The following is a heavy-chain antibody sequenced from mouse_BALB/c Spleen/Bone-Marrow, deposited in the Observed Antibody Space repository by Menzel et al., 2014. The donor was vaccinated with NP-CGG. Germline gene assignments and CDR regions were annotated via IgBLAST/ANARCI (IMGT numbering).Heavy chain of an antibody. CDR3: ATDTTHCNYSSFFDF. CDR2: IGNKANGYTT. Sequence: EVMLVESGGGLVQPPDSLRLSCATSGFTFKAYSMSWVRQPPGKALEWLGFIGNKANGYTTEYSASVKGRFTISRDNSHNILYLQINTLRAEFISTYYCATDTTHCNYSSFFDFWGARLTVTVSS. CDR1: GFTFKAYS. D-gene: IGHD2-1*01. V-gene: IGHV7-3*02. J-gene: IGHJ1*01.